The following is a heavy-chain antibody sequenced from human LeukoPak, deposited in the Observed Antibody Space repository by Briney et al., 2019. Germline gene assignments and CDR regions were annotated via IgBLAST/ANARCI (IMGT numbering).Heavy chain of an antibody. CDR3: AELGITMIGGV. D-gene: IGHD3-10*02. V-gene: IGHV3-23*01. Sequence: PGGSLRLSCAASGFSFSTYGMSWVRQAPGKGLEWVSAISGSGGSTYYADSVKGRFTISRDNAKNSLYLQMNSLRAEDTAVYYCAELGITMIGGVWGKGTTVTVSS. CDR2: ISGSGGST. CDR1: GFSFSTYG. J-gene: IGHJ6*04.